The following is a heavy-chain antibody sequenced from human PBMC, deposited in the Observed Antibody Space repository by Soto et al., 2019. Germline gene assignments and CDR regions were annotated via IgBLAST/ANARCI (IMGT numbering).Heavy chain of an antibody. Sequence: EVQLVESGGGLVQPGGSLRLSCAASGFIFSSYWMTWVRQAPGKGLEWVANIKQDGSEKYYVDSVKGRFIISRDNAKNSLYLQMNSLRVEDTAVYYCAGATAYYYGMDVWGQGTTVTVSS. CDR2: IKQDGSEK. V-gene: IGHV3-7*01. J-gene: IGHJ6*02. CDR1: GFIFSSYW. D-gene: IGHD2-15*01. CDR3: AGATAYYYGMDV.